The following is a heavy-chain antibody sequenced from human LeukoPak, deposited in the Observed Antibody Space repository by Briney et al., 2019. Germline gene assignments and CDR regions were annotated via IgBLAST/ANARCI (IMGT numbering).Heavy chain of an antibody. CDR2: LKPNSGGT. CDR1: GSSFTAYY. Sequence: ASVKVSCKASGSSFTAYYLHWVRQAPGQGLERMGWLKPNSGGTKYAKKFEGRVTMNRDTSITTTYMELTRLRSDDTAVFYCARDYYDSSGNGAFDIWGPGTMVTVSS. CDR3: ARDYYDSSGNGAFDI. V-gene: IGHV1-2*02. J-gene: IGHJ3*02. D-gene: IGHD3-22*01.